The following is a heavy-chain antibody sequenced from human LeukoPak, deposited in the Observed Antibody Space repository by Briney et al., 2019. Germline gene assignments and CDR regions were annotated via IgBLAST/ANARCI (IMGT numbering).Heavy chain of an antibody. D-gene: IGHD6-6*01. CDR3: ARGQLPRGYYYGMDV. J-gene: IGHJ6*02. CDR1: GYTFTGYY. V-gene: IGHV1-2*06. Sequence: ASVKVSCKASGYTFTGYYMHWVRQAPGQGLEWMGRINPNSGGTNYAQKFQGRVTMTRDTSISTAYMELSRLRSEDTAVYYCARGQLPRGYYYGMDVWGQGTTVTVSS. CDR2: INPNSGGT.